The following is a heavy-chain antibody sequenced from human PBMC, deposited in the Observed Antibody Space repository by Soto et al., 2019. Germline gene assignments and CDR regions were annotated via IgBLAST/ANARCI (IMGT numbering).Heavy chain of an antibody. CDR2: IIPILGIA. V-gene: IGHV1-69*02. CDR1: GGTFSSYT. CDR3: ARSLAYYYMDV. J-gene: IGHJ6*03. Sequence: QVQLVQSGAEVKKPGSSVKVSCKASGGTFSSYTISWVRQAPGQGLEWMGRIIPILGIANYAQKFQGRVTITADKSTSTAYMELSSLRSKDTAVYYCARSLAYYYMDVWGKGTTVTVSS. D-gene: IGHD3-3*02.